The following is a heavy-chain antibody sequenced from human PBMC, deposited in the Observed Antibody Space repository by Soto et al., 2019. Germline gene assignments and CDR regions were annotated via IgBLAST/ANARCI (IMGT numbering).Heavy chain of an antibody. CDR3: TKSRTGPGDHFDY. CDR1: GFTFISYS. CDR2: IFVTGGTI. J-gene: IGHJ4*01. Sequence: PGGSLRLSCVASGFTFISYSMVWVRQAPGKGLEWVSYIFVTGGTIYYADSVKGRFTVSRDNAKNSLFLLMSSLRAEDTAVYYCTKSRTGPGDHFDYWGQGILVTVSS. D-gene: IGHD4-17*01. V-gene: IGHV3-48*04.